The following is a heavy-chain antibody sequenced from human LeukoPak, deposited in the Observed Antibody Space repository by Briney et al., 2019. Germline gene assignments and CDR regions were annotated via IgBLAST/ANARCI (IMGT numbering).Heavy chain of an antibody. CDR1: GGSFSSYY. D-gene: IGHD3-22*01. J-gene: IGHJ4*02. Sequence: SETLSLTCTVYGGSFSSYYWSWIRQPPGKGLEWIGRIYTSGSTNYNPSLKSRVTMSVDTSKNQFSLKISSVTAADTAVYYCARARSKGYYYDSSGYYGGYFDYWGQGTLVTVSS. CDR2: IYTSGST. CDR3: ARARSKGYYYDSSGYYGGYFDY. V-gene: IGHV4-59*10.